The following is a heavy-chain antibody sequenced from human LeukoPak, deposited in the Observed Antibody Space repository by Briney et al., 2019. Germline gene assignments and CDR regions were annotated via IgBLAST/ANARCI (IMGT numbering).Heavy chain of an antibody. D-gene: IGHD3-10*01. Sequence: ASVKVSCKASGYTFTSYDINWVRQATGQGLEWMGWMNPNSGNTGYAQKFQGRVTMTRNTSISTAYMELSSLRSEDTAVYYCARRYGMVRGVIIYYYYMDVWGKGTTVTISS. J-gene: IGHJ6*03. V-gene: IGHV1-8*01. CDR2: MNPNSGNT. CDR1: GYTFTSYD. CDR3: ARRYGMVRGVIIYYYYMDV.